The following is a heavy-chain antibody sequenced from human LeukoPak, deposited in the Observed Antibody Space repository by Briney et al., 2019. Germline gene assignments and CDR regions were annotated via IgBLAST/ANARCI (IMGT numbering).Heavy chain of an antibody. J-gene: IGHJ4*02. CDR3: AKAGAWGIAAAGPFDY. CDR1: GFTFDDYA. CDR2: ISWDGGST. D-gene: IGHD6-13*01. Sequence: GGSLRLSCAASGFTFDDYAMHWVRQAPGKGLEWVSLISWDGGSTYYADSVKGRFTISRDNSKNSLYLQMNSLRAEDTALYYCAKAGAWGIAAAGPFDYWGQGTLVTVSS. V-gene: IGHV3-43D*03.